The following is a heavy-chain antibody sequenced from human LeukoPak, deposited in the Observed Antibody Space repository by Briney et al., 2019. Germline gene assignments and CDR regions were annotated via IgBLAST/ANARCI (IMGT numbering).Heavy chain of an antibody. D-gene: IGHD2-21*01. Sequence: GRSLRLSCVASGYTFTSYYMHWVRQAPGQGLEWMGIINPSGGSTSYAQKFQGRVTMTRDMSTSTVYMELSSLRSEDTAVYYCARGGEGFDPWGQGTLVTVSS. J-gene: IGHJ5*02. CDR1: GYTFTSYY. V-gene: IGHV1-46*01. CDR3: ARGGEGFDP. CDR2: INPSGGST.